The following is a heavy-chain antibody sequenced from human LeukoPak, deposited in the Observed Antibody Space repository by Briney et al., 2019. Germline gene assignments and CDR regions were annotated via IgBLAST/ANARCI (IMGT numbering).Heavy chain of an antibody. V-gene: IGHV4-34*01. J-gene: IGHJ5*02. Sequence: SETLSLTCAVYGGSFSGYYWSWIRQPPGKGLEWIGEINHSGSTNYSPSLKSRVTISVDTSKNQFSLKLSSVTAADTAVYYCARGWIRRWNYVAAWFDPWGQGALVTVSS. D-gene: IGHD1-7*01. CDR3: ARGWIRRWNYVAAWFDP. CDR1: GGSFSGYY. CDR2: INHSGST.